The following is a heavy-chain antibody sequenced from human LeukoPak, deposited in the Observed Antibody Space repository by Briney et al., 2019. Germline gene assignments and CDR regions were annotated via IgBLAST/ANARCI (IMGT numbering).Heavy chain of an antibody. CDR1: GFTFSSYW. J-gene: IGHJ4*02. CDR2: INIDGSST. V-gene: IGHV3-74*01. CDR3: VKDSGSTWFGGDSM. D-gene: IGHD3-10*01. Sequence: GGSLRLSCAASGFTFSSYWMHWVRQAPGKGLVWVSRINIDGSSTSYADSVKGRFTISRDNAKNTLYLQMNSLRAEDTAVYFCVKDSGSTWFGGDSMWGQGTQVTVSS.